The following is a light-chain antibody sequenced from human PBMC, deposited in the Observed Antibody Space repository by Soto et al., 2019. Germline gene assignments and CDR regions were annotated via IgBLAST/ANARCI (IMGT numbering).Light chain of an antibody. J-gene: IGKJ1*01. Sequence: EILMTQSPATLSVSQGERSTLXXRASQSVSSNLAWYQQKPGQAPRXLIYGASTRATGIPARFSGSGSGTEFTLTISSLQSEDFAVYYCQQYNNWPRTFGQETKVDIK. CDR3: QQYNNWPRT. V-gene: IGKV3D-15*01. CDR2: GAS. CDR1: QSVSSN.